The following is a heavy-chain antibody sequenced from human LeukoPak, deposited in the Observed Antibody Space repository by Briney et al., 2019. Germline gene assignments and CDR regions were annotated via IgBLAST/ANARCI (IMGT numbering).Heavy chain of an antibody. CDR2: ISSSSSYI. Sequence: GGSLRLSCEASGFTFSSYSMNWVRQAPGKGLEWVSSISSSSSYIYYADSVKGRFTISRDNAKNSLYLQMNSLRAEDTAVYYCASVTYYYDSSGYFPDYWGQGTLVTVSS. J-gene: IGHJ4*02. D-gene: IGHD3-22*01. V-gene: IGHV3-21*04. CDR1: GFTFSSYS. CDR3: ASVTYYYDSSGYFPDY.